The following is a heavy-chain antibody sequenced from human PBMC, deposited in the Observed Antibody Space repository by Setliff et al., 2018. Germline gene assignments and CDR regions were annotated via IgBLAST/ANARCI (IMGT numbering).Heavy chain of an antibody. J-gene: IGHJ5*02. Sequence: GGSLRLSCTASGFSFSDYYMSWVRQAPGKGLEWVGRIKSKGEAETANYGVPVKGRFTISRDDSTNTIYLQMNRLNIEDTGFYYCATGPRDSRDYMNWLDPWGPGTLVTVSS. D-gene: IGHD4-17*01. CDR2: IKSKGEAETA. CDR3: ATGPRDSRDYMNWLDP. V-gene: IGHV3-15*01. CDR1: GFSFSDYY.